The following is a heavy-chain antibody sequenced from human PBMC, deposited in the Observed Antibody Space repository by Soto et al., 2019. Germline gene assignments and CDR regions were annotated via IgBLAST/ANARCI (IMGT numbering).Heavy chain of an antibody. CDR2: IQQDGSGK. CDR3: AGGSYENTGYWYAFDI. J-gene: IGHJ3*02. Sequence: EVQLVESGGGLVQPGGSLRLSCAASGFTFDTYWMTWVRQAPGKGLEWVANIQQDGSGKYDVYSVKGRFTISRDNAKSSMYLQMNSLRAEDTAVYYCAGGSYENTGYWYAFDIGGQGTMVAVSS. CDR1: GFTFDTYW. D-gene: IGHD3-22*01. V-gene: IGHV3-7*01.